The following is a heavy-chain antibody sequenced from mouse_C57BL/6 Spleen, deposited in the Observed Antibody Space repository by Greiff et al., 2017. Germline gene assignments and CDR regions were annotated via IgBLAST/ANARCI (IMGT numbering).Heavy chain of an antibody. CDR1: GYAFSSYW. V-gene: IGHV1-80*01. CDR3: AREDDGYPAWFAY. Sequence: QVQLQQSGAELVKPGASVKISCKASGYAFSSYWMNWVKQRPGKGLEWIGQIYPGDGDTNYNGKFKGKATLTAAKSSSTAYMLLSSLTSEDSAVYFCAREDDGYPAWFAYWGQGTLVAVSA. J-gene: IGHJ3*01. D-gene: IGHD2-3*01. CDR2: IYPGDGDT.